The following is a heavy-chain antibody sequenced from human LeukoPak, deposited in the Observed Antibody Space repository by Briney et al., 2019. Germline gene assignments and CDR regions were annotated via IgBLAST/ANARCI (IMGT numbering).Heavy chain of an antibody. CDR2: ISSDGSDK. CDR1: GFTFSSYA. V-gene: IGHV3-30-3*01. D-gene: IGHD1-1*01. J-gene: IGHJ4*02. Sequence: PGGSLRLSCAASGFTFSSYAMHWVRQAPGKGLEWVAVISSDGSDKYYGDSVKGRFTISRDNSKNTLYLQINTLRAEDTAVYYCARALDPYFDYWGQGTLVTVSS. CDR3: ARALDPYFDY.